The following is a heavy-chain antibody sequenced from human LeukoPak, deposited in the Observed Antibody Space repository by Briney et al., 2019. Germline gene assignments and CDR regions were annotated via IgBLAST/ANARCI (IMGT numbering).Heavy chain of an antibody. CDR1: GYTFTSYG. CDR3: ARHRRDGYNLWSGGDYYYYMDV. Sequence: GASVKVSCKASGYTFTSYGISWVRQAPGQGLEWMGWISAYNGNTNYAQKLQGRVTMTTDTSTSTAYMELRSLRSDDTAVYYCARHRRDGYNLWSGGDYYYYMDVWGKGTTVTISS. CDR2: ISAYNGNT. J-gene: IGHJ6*03. V-gene: IGHV1-18*01. D-gene: IGHD5-24*01.